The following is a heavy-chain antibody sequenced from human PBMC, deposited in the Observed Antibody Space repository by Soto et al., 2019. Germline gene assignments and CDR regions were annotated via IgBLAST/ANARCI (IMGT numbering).Heavy chain of an antibody. V-gene: IGHV3-11*06. J-gene: IGHJ6*02. CDR3: ARDGSRYCSTTSCLSGYYYYGMDV. D-gene: IGHD2-2*01. Sequence: VGSLRLSCIASGFTFSDYYMSWIRQAPGKGLEWVSYIGSGSSYTKYADSVKGRFTISRDNAKNSLYLQMNSLRAEDTAVYYCARDGSRYCSTTSCLSGYYYYGMDVWGQGTTVTVSS. CDR2: IGSGSSYT. CDR1: GFTFSDYY.